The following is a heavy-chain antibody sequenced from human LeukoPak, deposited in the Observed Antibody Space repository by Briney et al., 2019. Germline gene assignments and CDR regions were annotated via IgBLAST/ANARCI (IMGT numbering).Heavy chain of an antibody. CDR3: ARDVAHSRLSLDH. J-gene: IGHJ4*02. CDR2: ISYDGNNK. V-gene: IGHV3-30-3*01. Sequence: GRSLRLSCAASGFIFSHYTIHWVRQAPGKGPEWVALISYDGNNKYYADFVRGRFTISRDNSKNTLYLQMDSLRPEDSAVYYCARDVAHSRLSLDHWGQGTLVTVSS. D-gene: IGHD2-15*01. CDR1: GFIFSHYT.